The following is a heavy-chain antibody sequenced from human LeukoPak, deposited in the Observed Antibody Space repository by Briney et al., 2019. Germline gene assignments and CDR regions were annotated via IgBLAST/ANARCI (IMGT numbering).Heavy chain of an antibody. V-gene: IGHV5-51*01. CDR3: ARHRVDSSSPRGMDV. CDR2: IYPSNSDT. J-gene: IGHJ6*02. D-gene: IGHD6-13*01. Sequence: GESLKISCKGSGYNFITYWIGWVRQMPGKGLEWMWIIYPSNSDTRYSPSFQGQVTFSADKSISTAYLQWSSLKASDTAMYYCARHRVDSSSPRGMDVWGQGTTVTVSS. CDR1: GYNFITYW.